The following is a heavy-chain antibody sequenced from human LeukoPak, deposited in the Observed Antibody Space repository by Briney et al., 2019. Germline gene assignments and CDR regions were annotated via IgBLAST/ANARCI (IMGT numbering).Heavy chain of an antibody. CDR2: IIPIFGTA. V-gene: IGHV1-69*13. D-gene: IGHD3-16*01. J-gene: IGHJ4*02. Sequence: SVKVSCKASGGTFSSYATSWVRQAPGQGLEWMGGIIPIFGTANYAQKFQGRVTITADESTSTAYMELSSLRSEDTAVYYCARDRDYVWGSSLDYWGQGTLVTVSS. CDR3: ARDRDYVWGSSLDY. CDR1: GGTFSSYA.